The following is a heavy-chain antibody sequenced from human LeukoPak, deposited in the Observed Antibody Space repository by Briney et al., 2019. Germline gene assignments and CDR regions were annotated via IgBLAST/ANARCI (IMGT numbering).Heavy chain of an antibody. J-gene: IGHJ3*02. CDR2: IYYSGST. CDR1: GGSISSYY. Sequence: SETLSLTCTVSGGSISSYYWSWIRQPPGEGLEWIGYIYYSGSTNYNPSLKSRVTISVDTSKNLFSLKLSSVTAADTAVYYCARDNRGTDAFDIWGQGTMVTVSS. CDR3: ARDNRGTDAFDI. V-gene: IGHV4-59*01. D-gene: IGHD2/OR15-2a*01.